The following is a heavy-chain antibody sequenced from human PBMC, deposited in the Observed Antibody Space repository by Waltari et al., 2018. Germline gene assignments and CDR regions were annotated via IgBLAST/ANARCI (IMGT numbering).Heavy chain of an antibody. CDR2: IKGDGGDT. D-gene: IGHD1-26*01. V-gene: IGHV3-74*01. Sequence: EVQLVESGGGLVQPGGSLRLSCAASGFTFSTYWIHWVRQAPGKGLVWVSRIKGDGGDTRDADSVRGRFTTSRDNAETTAYLQMSSLRAEDTAVYYCARGGPAGSYFDYWGQGTLVTVSS. J-gene: IGHJ4*02. CDR3: ARGGPAGSYFDY. CDR1: GFTFSTYW.